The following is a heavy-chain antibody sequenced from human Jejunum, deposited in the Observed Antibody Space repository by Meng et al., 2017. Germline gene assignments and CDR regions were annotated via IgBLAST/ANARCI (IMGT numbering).Heavy chain of an antibody. V-gene: IGHV4-34*08. J-gene: IGHJ5*02. CDR3: AKNNWFDP. CDR1: GCTFSSYY. CDR2: ISHSGDT. Sequence: QGQLQKWGPGLLKSSKPLSLTFVVSGCTFSSYYSSWIRQPPGKGLEWIGEISHSGDTKYNPSLMSRVTISADTSKNQFSLKLTSVTAADTAVYYCAKNNWFDPWGQGTLVTVSS.